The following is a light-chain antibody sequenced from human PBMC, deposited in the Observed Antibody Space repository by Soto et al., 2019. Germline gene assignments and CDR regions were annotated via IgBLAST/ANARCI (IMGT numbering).Light chain of an antibody. CDR2: AAS. J-gene: IGKJ4*01. CDR1: QSISTY. V-gene: IGKV1-39*01. Sequence: DIQMTQSPSSLSASVGDRVTITCRASQSISTYVNWYQQKPGKAPELLIYAASSLQSGVPSRFPGSGSGTDFTLTISILQPADFATYYCQQSYNVPRAFGGGTKVEIQ. CDR3: QQSYNVPRA.